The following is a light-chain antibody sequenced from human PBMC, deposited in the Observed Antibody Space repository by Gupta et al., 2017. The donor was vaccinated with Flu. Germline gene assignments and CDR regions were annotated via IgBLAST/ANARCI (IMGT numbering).Light chain of an antibody. CDR3: PHYDTASLT. J-gene: IGKJ1*01. V-gene: IGKV1-33*01. CDR2: DAS. CDR1: QDIGGF. Sequence: LSASVGDRVTITCQASQDIGGFLTWYQQKPCQAPKLLIYDASKVDTGGPSRFSGTGSRTHVYFTAHTRQPAAIATSYSPHYDTASLTFG.